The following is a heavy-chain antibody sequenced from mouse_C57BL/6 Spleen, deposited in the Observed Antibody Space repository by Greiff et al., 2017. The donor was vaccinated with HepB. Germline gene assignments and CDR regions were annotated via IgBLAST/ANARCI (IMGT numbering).Heavy chain of an antibody. Sequence: QVQLQQPGAELVKPGASVKMSCKASGYTFTSYWITWVKQRPGQGLEWIGDIYPGSGSTNYNEKFKSKATLTVDTSSSTAYMQLSSLTSEDSAVYYCARSKSDPPYDYGSSDYYAMDYWGQGTSVTVSS. CDR2: IYPGSGST. D-gene: IGHD1-1*01. J-gene: IGHJ4*01. CDR1: GYTFTSYW. V-gene: IGHV1-55*01. CDR3: ARSKSDPPYDYGSSDYYAMDY.